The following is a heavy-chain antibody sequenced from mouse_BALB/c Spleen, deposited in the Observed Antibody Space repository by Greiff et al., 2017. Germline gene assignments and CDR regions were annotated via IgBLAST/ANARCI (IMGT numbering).Heavy chain of an antibody. D-gene: IGHD1-2*01. V-gene: IGHV1S135*01. Sequence: VQLKESGPELVKPGASVKVSCKASGYSFTDYNMYWVKQSHGKSLEWIGYIDPYNGGTSYNQKFKGKATLTVDKSSSTAFMHLNSLTSEDSAVYYCARVVPSTASYWYFDVWGAGTTVTVSS. CDR3: ARVVPSTASYWYFDV. J-gene: IGHJ1*01. CDR1: GYSFTDYN. CDR2: IDPYNGGT.